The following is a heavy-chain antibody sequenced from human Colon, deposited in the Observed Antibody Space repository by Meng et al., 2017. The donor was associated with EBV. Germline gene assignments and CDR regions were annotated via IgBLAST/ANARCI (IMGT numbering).Heavy chain of an antibody. J-gene: IGHJ5*02. V-gene: IGHV4-34*01. CDR2: ITHSGSN. CDR3: ANGDGSGSGNWFDP. D-gene: IGHD3-10*01. Sequence: QGGAGLLGALVTLAPTCAVYGGSYSCSSWSWMRQPPGQGLEWIGEITHSGSNHYNPSLKSRLTITVDTSKNQFSLKLSFVTAADTAVYYWANGDGSGSGNWFDPWGQGTLVTVSS. CDR1: GGSYSCSS.